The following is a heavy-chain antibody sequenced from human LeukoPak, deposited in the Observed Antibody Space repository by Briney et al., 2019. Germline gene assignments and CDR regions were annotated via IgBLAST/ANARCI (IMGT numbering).Heavy chain of an antibody. CDR1: GGSVSSGSYY. CDR2: VYYSGST. J-gene: IGHJ4*02. CDR3: ARVNNWNFYFGY. V-gene: IGHV4-61*01. Sequence: PSETLSLTCTVSGGSVSSGSYYWSWIRQPPGKGLEWIVYVYYSGSTNYNPSLKSRVTMSVDTSKNQFSLKLSSVTAADTAVYYCARVNNWNFYFGYWGQGTLVTVSS. D-gene: IGHD1-7*01.